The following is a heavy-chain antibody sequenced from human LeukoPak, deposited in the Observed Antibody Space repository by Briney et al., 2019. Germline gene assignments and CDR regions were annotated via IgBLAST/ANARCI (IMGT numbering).Heavy chain of an antibody. CDR2: VFYTGTT. CDR3: ARRLGSSADGILKYYFDY. J-gene: IGHJ4*02. CDR1: GVSIISSNYY. V-gene: IGHV4-39*01. D-gene: IGHD6-13*01. Sequence: PSETLSLTYTVSGVSIISSNYYWGWFRQPPGKGLQWIASVFYTGTTRHNPSLKSRVTISVDTSKNEFSLSLSSVTAEDTAMYYCARRLGSSADGILKYYFDYWGQGTLVTVSS.